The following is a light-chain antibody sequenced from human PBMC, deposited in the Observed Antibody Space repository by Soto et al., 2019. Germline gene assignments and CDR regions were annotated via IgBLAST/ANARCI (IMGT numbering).Light chain of an antibody. CDR1: QDISVY. CDR2: IAS. V-gene: IGKV1-27*01. J-gene: IGKJ5*01. CDR3: QKFNTAPLT. Sequence: DIQMTQSPSSLSASVGDRVTITCRASQDISVYLAWYQQKPGKVPKLLIYIASTLQSGVPSRFSGSGSGTDFTLTISSLQPEDVANYYCQKFNTAPLTFGQGTRLEIK.